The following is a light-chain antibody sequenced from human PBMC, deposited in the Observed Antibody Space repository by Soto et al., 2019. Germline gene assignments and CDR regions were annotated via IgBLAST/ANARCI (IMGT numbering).Light chain of an antibody. CDR2: DVT. Sequence: QSALTQPRSVSGSPGQSVTISCTGTSSDVGAYKYVSWYQQYPGKAPKLMIYDVTKRPSGVPDRFSGSKSGNTACLTISGLQAEDEAEYYCCSYAGNSLVVFGGGTKLTVL. CDR3: CSYAGNSLVV. J-gene: IGLJ2*01. V-gene: IGLV2-11*01. CDR1: SSDVGAYKY.